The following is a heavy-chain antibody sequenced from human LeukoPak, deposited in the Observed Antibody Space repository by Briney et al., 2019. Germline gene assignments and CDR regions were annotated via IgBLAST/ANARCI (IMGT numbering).Heavy chain of an antibody. CDR2: IYHSGGT. J-gene: IGHJ4*02. V-gene: IGHV4-38-2*02. CDR3: AMRTGDSDY. D-gene: IGHD7-27*01. Sequence: SETLSLTCTVSGYSISSGYYWGWIRQPPGKGLEWIGSIYHSGGTYYNPSLKSRVTISVDTSKNQFSLKLSSVTAADTAVYYCAMRTGDSDYWGQGTLVTVSS. CDR1: GYSISSGYY.